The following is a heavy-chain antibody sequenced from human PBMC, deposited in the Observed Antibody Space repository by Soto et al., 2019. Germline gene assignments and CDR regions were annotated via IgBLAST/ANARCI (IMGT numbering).Heavy chain of an antibody. CDR3: AREGVRYFDWLSSPTDE. V-gene: IGHV4-39*02. CDR1: GGSISSSSYY. CDR2: IYYSGST. D-gene: IGHD3-9*01. J-gene: IGHJ4*02. Sequence: SETLSLTCTVSGGSISSSSYYWGWIRQPPGKGLEWIGSIYYSGSTYYNPSLKSRVTISVDTSKNQFSLKLSSVTAADTAVYYCAREGVRYFDWLSSPTDEWGQGTLVTVSS.